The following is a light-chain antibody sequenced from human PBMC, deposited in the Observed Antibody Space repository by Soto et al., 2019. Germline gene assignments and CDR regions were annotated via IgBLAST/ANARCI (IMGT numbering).Light chain of an antibody. J-gene: IGKJ5*01. CDR1: HDISTY. V-gene: IGKV1-9*01. Sequence: DMQLTQSPSTLSGAVGDRATITCRDSHDISTYLAWYQQKPGEAPKLMIYEACTLQSGVLSRFSGSGSGTEFTLTISGLLPEDFATYHCQQLNTSIFTFGQGPRLENK. CDR2: EAC. CDR3: QQLNTSIFT.